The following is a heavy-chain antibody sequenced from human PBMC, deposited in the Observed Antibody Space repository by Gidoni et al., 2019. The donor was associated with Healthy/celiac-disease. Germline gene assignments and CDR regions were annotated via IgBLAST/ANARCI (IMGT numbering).Heavy chain of an antibody. V-gene: IGHV3-30*01. CDR2: ISYDGSNK. D-gene: IGHD3-3*01. Sequence: TFSSYAMHWVRQAPGKGLEWVAVISYDGSNKYYADSVKGRFTISRDNSKNTLYLQMNSLRAEDTAVYYCARGIYDFWSGYYVFDYWGQEPWSPSPQ. CDR3: ARGIYDFWSGYYVFDY. CDR1: TFSSYA. J-gene: IGHJ4*01.